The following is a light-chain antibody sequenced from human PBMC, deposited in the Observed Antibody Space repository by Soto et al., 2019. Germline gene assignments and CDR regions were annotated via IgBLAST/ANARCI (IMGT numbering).Light chain of an antibody. CDR3: QQYGSSHT. V-gene: IGKV3-20*01. CDR2: GAA. J-gene: IGKJ4*01. Sequence: EIVLTQSPGTLALSPGERATLSCRASQSISGNYVAWYQQKPGQAPRLLIYGAASRVTGVPDRFSGSGSGTDFTLTISRLEPEDFALYHCQQYGSSHTFGGGTKVEIK. CDR1: QSISGNY.